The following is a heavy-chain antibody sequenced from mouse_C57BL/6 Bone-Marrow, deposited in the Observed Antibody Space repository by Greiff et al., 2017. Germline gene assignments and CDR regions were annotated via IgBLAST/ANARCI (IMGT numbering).Heavy chain of an antibody. CDR2: ISSGGSYT. J-gene: IGHJ4*01. CDR3: ARRGDDYYAMDY. Sequence: EVQLMESGGDLVKPGGSLKLSCAASGFTFSSYGMSWVRQTPDKRLEWVATISSGGSYTYYPDSVKGRFTISRDNAKNTRYLQMSSLKSEDTAMYYCARRGDDYYAMDYWGQGTSVTVSS. V-gene: IGHV5-6*01. CDR1: GFTFSSYG.